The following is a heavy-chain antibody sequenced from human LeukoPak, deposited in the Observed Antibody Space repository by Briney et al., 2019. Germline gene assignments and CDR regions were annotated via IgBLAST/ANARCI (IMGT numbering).Heavy chain of an antibody. D-gene: IGHD3-22*01. V-gene: IGHV4-4*07. CDR1: GGSISSYY. Sequence: SETLSLTCTVSGGSISSYYWSWIRQPAGKGLEWIGRIYTSGSTNYNPSLKSRVTMSVDTSKNQFSLKLSSVTAADTAVYYRARSPTYDSSGYYYADAFDIWGQGTMVTVSS. CDR3: ARSPTYDSSGYYYADAFDI. CDR2: IYTSGST. J-gene: IGHJ3*02.